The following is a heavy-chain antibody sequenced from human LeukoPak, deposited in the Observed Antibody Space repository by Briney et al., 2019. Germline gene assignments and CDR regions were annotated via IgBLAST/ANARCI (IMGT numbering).Heavy chain of an antibody. CDR2: IYTSGST. D-gene: IGHD3-16*01. CDR1: GGSISSYY. V-gene: IGHV4-4*07. Sequence: ETLSLTCTVSGGSISSYYWTWIRQPAGKGLEWIGRIYTSGSTNYNPSLKSRVTISVDKSKNQFSLKLSSVTAADTAVYYCATYKPGGWFDPWGQGTLVTVSS. J-gene: IGHJ5*02. CDR3: ATYKPGGWFDP.